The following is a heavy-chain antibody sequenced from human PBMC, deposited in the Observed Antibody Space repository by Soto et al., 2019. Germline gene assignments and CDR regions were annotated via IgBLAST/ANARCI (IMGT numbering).Heavy chain of an antibody. Sequence: QVQLVQSGAEVKKPGSSVNVSCKASGGTFSIYAISWVRQAPGQGLEWMGGIIPIFAITNSAQKFQGRLTITADKSTSTAYMELSSLRSEDTAVYYCARGAVVSHDHNIAALYCYDRDVWGQGTAVAVS. V-gene: IGHV1-69*17. CDR3: ARGAVVSHDHNIAALYCYDRDV. D-gene: IGHD3-22*01. CDR1: GGTFSIYA. J-gene: IGHJ6*02. CDR2: IIPIFAIT.